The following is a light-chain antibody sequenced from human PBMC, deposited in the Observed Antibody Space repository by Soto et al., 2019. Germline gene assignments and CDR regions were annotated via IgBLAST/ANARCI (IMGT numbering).Light chain of an antibody. CDR2: EVS. CDR1: SSDVGGYNY. J-gene: IGLJ2*01. V-gene: IGLV2-14*01. Sequence: CTGXSSDVGGYNYVSWYQQHPGKAPKLMIYEVSNRPSGVSNRFSGSKSGNTASLTISGLQAEDEADYYCSSYTSSSTLVVFGGGTKLTVL. CDR3: SSYTSSSTLVV.